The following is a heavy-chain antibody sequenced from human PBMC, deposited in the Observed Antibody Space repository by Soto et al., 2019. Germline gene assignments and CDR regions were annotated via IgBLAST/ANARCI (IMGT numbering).Heavy chain of an antibody. D-gene: IGHD2-21*02. CDR3: ARDIEAYCGGDCYSAAFDI. J-gene: IGHJ3*02. Sequence: GASVKVSCKASGYTFTSYGISWVRQAPGQGLEWMGWISAYNGNTNYAQKLQGRVTMTTDTSTSTAYMELRSLRSDDTAVYYCARDIEAYCGGDCYSAAFDIWGQGTMVTVSS. CDR2: ISAYNGNT. CDR1: GYTFTSYG. V-gene: IGHV1-18*01.